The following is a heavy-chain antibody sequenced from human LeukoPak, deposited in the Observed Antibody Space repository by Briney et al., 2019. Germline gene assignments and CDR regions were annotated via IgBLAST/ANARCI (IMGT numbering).Heavy chain of an antibody. CDR2: IRYDGSNK. V-gene: IGHV3-30*02. J-gene: IGHJ4*02. Sequence: GGSLRLSCAASGFTFSSYGMHWVRQAPGKGLEWVAFIRYDGSNKYYADSVKGRFTISRDNSKNTLYLQMNSLRAEDTAVYYCARDSYYDFWSGYVEAEPLQPHWGQGTLVTVSS. CDR3: ARDSYYDFWSGYVEAEPLQPH. CDR1: GFTFSSYG. D-gene: IGHD3-3*01.